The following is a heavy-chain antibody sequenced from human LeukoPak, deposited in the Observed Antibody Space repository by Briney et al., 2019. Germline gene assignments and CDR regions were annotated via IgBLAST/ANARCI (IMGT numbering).Heavy chain of an antibody. J-gene: IGHJ6*02. D-gene: IGHD6-13*01. CDR1: GFTFSSYS. Sequence: PGGSLRLSCAASGFTFSSYSMNWVRQAPGKGLEWVSSISSSSSYIYYADSVKGRFTISRDNAKNSLYLQMNSLRAEDTAAYYCARDLSGSSWYGQGYYYYGMDVWGQGTTVTVSS. CDR2: ISSSSSYI. V-gene: IGHV3-21*01. CDR3: ARDLSGSSWYGQGYYYYGMDV.